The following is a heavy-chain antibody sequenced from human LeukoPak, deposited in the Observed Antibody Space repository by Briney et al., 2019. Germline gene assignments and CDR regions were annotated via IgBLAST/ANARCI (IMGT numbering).Heavy chain of an antibody. D-gene: IGHD6-13*01. CDR2: INWNGGST. Sequence: GGSLRLSCAASGFTFDDYGMSWVRQAPGKGLEWVSGINWNGGSTGYADSVKGRFTISRDNAKNSLYLQMNSLRAEDTAVYYCARDGAAGTWGNWFDPWGQGTLVTVSS. V-gene: IGHV3-20*04. CDR1: GFTFDDYG. CDR3: ARDGAAGTWGNWFDP. J-gene: IGHJ5*02.